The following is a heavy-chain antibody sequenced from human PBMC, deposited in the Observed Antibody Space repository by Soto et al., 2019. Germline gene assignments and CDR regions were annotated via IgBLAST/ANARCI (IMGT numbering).Heavy chain of an antibody. CDR3: ARDGSLYYYSSGSVNWFAP. V-gene: IGHV1-3*01. Sequence: ASVKVSCKASGYTFTSYAMHWVRQAPGQRLEWMGWINAGNGNTKYSQKFQGRVTITRDTSASTAYMELSSLRSEDTAVYYCARDGSLYYYSSGSVNWFAPWGQGTLVTVSS. CDR2: INAGNGNT. J-gene: IGHJ5*02. CDR1: GYTFTSYA. D-gene: IGHD3-22*01.